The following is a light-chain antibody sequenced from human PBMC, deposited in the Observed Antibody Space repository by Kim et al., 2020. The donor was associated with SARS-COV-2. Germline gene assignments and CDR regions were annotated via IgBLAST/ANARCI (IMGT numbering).Light chain of an antibody. Sequence: QAVVIQEPSLTVSPGGTVTLTCDSSTGPVTSDHYPFWFQQKPGQAPRTLISNTNTKQSWTPARFSGSLLGGKAALTLSGAQAEDEAEYYCLLSYRGARVFGGGTQLTVL. V-gene: IGLV7-46*01. J-gene: IGLJ3*02. CDR3: LLSYRGARV. CDR2: NTN. CDR1: TGPVTSDHY.